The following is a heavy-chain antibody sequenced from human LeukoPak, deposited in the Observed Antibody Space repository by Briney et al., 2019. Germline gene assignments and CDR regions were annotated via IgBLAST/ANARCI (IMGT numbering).Heavy chain of an antibody. Sequence: GGSLRLSCAASGFTFSSYGMHWVRQAPGKGLEWVAFIRYDGSNKYYADSVKGRFTISRDNSKNTLYLQMNSLRAEDTAVYYCAKDPSSSWYGDAFDIWGQGTMVTVSS. D-gene: IGHD6-13*01. V-gene: IGHV3-30*02. J-gene: IGHJ3*02. CDR2: IRYDGSNK. CDR1: GFTFSSYG. CDR3: AKDPSSSWYGDAFDI.